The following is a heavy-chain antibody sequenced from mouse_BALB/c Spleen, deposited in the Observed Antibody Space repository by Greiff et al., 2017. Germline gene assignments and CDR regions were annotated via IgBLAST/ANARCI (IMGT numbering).Heavy chain of an antibody. D-gene: IGHD1-1*01. CDR3: ANYYGLWYFDV. V-gene: IGHV3-2*02. CDR2: ISYSGST. J-gene: IGHJ1*01. Sequence: EVKLMESGPGLVKPSQSLSLTCTVTGYSITSDYAWNWIRQFPGNKLEWMGYISYSGSTSYNPSLKSRISITRDTSKNQFFLQLNSVTTEDTATYYCANYYGLWYFDVWGAGTTVTVSS. CDR1: GYSITSDYA.